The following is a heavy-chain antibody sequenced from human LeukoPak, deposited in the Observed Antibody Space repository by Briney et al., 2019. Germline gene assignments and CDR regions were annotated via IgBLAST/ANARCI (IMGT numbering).Heavy chain of an antibody. V-gene: IGHV3-30*04. J-gene: IGHJ4*02. D-gene: IGHD5-18*01. Sequence: GGSLRLSCAASGFSLISYAMHWVRQAPGKGLEWVAVISYDGSSKFYADSVKGRFTISRDNSKNTLYLQMNSLRAEDTAVYYCARDPSTAMVTIFDYWGQGTLVTVSS. CDR1: GFSLISYA. CDR2: ISYDGSSK. CDR3: ARDPSTAMVTIFDY.